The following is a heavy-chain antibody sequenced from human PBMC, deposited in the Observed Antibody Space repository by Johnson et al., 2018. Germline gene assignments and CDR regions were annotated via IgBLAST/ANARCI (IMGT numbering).Heavy chain of an antibody. CDR1: GFVFSGSA. V-gene: IGHV3-73*01. CDR2: IRSKTNSYAT. Sequence: VQLVQSGGGLVQPGGSLKLSCTASGFVFSGSAMHWVRQASGKGLEWVGRIRSKTNSYATAYAASVEGRFTISRDDSENTAYLQMNSLKTEDTAVYYCVRYMKEGLLDIWGQGTMVTVSS. D-gene: IGHD2-21*01. J-gene: IGHJ3*02. CDR3: VRYMKEGLLDI.